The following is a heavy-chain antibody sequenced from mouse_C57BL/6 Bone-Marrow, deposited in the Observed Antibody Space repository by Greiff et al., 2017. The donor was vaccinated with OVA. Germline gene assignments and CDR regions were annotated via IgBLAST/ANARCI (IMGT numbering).Heavy chain of an antibody. J-gene: IGHJ1*01. V-gene: IGHV6-6*01. CDR3: APRRRGTYWAFDV. D-gene: IGHD2-12*01. Sequence: EVKLMESGGGLVQPGGSMKLSCAASGFTFSDAWMDWVRQSPEKGLEWVAEIRNKANNHATYYAESGKGRFTISRDDSKSSVYLQMSSLRAEDSAVYYCAPRRRGTYWAFDVWGPGTTVTVSS. CDR1: GFTFSDAW. CDR2: IRNKANNHAT.